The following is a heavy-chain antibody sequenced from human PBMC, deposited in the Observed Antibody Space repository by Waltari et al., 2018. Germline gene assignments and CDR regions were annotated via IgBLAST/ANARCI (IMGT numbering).Heavy chain of an antibody. Sequence: QVQLQESGPGLVKPSETLSLTCTVSGASISSYYWSWIRQPAGKGLEWIGRVYTNGYTNYSPSLNSRVSMSADTSKNQVSLKVASVNAADTAVYFCARDSRSSSIWYFDLWGRGTLVTVSS. D-gene: IGHD6-6*01. V-gene: IGHV4-4*07. J-gene: IGHJ2*01. CDR1: GASISSYY. CDR3: ARDSRSSSIWYFDL. CDR2: VYTNGYT.